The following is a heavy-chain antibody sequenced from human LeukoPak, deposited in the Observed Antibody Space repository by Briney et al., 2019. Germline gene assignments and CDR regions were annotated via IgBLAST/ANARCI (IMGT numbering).Heavy chain of an antibody. CDR1: GFTFSSYG. J-gene: IGHJ4*02. D-gene: IGHD6-13*01. CDR3: AKTPSRIAAAGSLAY. CDR2: ISGSGGST. V-gene: IGHV3-23*01. Sequence: PGGSLRLSCVASGFTFSSYGMSWVRQAPGKGLEWVSAISGSGGSTYYADSVKGRFTISRDNFKNTLYLQMNSLRAEDTAVSYCAKTPSRIAAAGSLAYWGQGTLVTVSP.